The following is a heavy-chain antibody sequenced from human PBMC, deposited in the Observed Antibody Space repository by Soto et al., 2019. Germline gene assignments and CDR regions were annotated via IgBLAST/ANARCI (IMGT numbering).Heavy chain of an antibody. J-gene: IGHJ4*02. Sequence: GSLRLSCAASGFTFSSYIMNWVRQAPGKGLEWVSSISSSSSYIYYADSVKGRFTISRDNAKNSLYLQMNSLRAEDTAVYYCARDYYYDSSGYYAGFDYWGQGTLVTVSS. D-gene: IGHD3-22*01. CDR1: GFTFSSYI. CDR2: ISSSSSYI. CDR3: ARDYYYDSSGYYAGFDY. V-gene: IGHV3-21*01.